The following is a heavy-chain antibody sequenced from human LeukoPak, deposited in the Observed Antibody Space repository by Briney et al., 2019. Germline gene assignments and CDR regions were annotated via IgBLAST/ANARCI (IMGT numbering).Heavy chain of an antibody. Sequence: ASVKVSCKASGYTFTGYYMHWVRQAPGQGLEWMGWINPNSGGTNYAQKFQGRVTMTRDTSISTAYMELSRLRSDDTAVYYCARDPPGYVETLDYWGQGTLVTVSS. CDR1: GYTFTGYY. V-gene: IGHV1-2*02. CDR3: ARDPPGYVETLDY. D-gene: IGHD5-12*01. J-gene: IGHJ4*02. CDR2: INPNSGGT.